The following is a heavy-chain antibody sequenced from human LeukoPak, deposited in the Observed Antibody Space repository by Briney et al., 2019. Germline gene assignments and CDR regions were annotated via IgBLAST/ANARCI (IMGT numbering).Heavy chain of an antibody. Sequence: EASVMVSCKASGYDFSRYDINWVRLAPGQGLEWMGWMNPNNGDTDYAQNFQGRVTMTRDTSMSTAYMELSSLRAEDTALYYCARGRIRYDDYSSGWFAFFEFWGQGSLVTVSS. D-gene: IGHD6-19*01. V-gene: IGHV1-8*01. CDR2: MNPNNGDT. CDR1: GYDFSRYD. CDR3: ARGRIRYDDYSSGWFAFFEF. J-gene: IGHJ4*02.